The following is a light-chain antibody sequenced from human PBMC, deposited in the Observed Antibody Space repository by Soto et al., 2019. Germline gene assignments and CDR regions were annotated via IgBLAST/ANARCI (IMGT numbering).Light chain of an antibody. CDR2: DNN. Sequence: QSVLTQPPSVSAAPGQKVTISCSGSSSNIGNNYVSWYQQLPGTAPKLLIYDNNKRPSGIPDRFSGSKSGTSATLGITGLQTGDEADYYCGTWGSSLSAGGDVFGTGTKVTVL. CDR3: GTWGSSLSAGGDV. CDR1: SSNIGNNY. V-gene: IGLV1-51*01. J-gene: IGLJ1*01.